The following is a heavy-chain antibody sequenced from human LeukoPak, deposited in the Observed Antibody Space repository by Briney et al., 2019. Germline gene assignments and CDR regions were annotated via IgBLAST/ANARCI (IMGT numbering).Heavy chain of an antibody. Sequence: SETLSLTCTVSGGSISSNNYYWGWIRQPPGKGLEWIGSIYYSGSTYYNPSLKSRVTISVDTSKNQFSLKLSSVTAADTAVYYCARRGRTVLRGAPIGRWFDPWGQGTLVTVSS. D-gene: IGHD3-10*01. CDR3: ARRGRTVLRGAPIGRWFDP. CDR2: IYYSGST. V-gene: IGHV4-39*07. CDR1: GGSISSNNYY. J-gene: IGHJ5*02.